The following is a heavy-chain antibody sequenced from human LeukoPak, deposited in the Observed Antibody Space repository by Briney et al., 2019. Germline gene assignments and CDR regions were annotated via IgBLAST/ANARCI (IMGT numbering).Heavy chain of an antibody. CDR1: GFTFSSYG. D-gene: IGHD3-16*02. J-gene: IGHJ3*02. Sequence: PGGSLRLSCVASGFTFSSYGMHWVRQAPGKGLEWVAVISYDGSNKYYADSVKGRFTISRDNAKNTLYLQMNSLRAEDTAVYYCARDYREAFDIWGQGTMVTVSS. CDR3: ARDYREAFDI. V-gene: IGHV3-30*03. CDR2: ISYDGSNK.